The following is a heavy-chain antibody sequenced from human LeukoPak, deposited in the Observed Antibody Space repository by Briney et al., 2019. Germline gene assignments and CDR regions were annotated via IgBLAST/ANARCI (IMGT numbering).Heavy chain of an antibody. CDR1: GGTFSSYA. CDR3: ARDNIVVVVAATRRDGDY. Sequence: GASVKVSCKASGGTFSSYAISWVRQAPGQGLEWMGGIIPIFGTANYAQKFQGRVTMTRDTSISTAYMELSKLRSDDTAVYYCARDNIVVVVAATRRDGDYWGQGTLVTVSS. CDR2: IIPIFGTA. V-gene: IGHV1-69*05. J-gene: IGHJ4*02. D-gene: IGHD2-15*01.